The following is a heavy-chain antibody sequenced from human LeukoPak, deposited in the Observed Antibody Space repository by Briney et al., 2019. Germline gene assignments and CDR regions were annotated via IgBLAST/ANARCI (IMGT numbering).Heavy chain of an antibody. V-gene: IGHV5-51*01. J-gene: IGHJ6*02. CDR3: ARQGFVASYGVDV. CDR1: GYSFKNYW. CDR2: IYPGDSNT. Sequence: GESLKISCKGSGYSFKNYWIAWVRQMPGKGLEWMGIIYPGDSNTRYNPSFQGQVTISADKSISTAYLQWSSQKASDTAKYYCARQGFVASYGVDVWGRGTTVTVSS.